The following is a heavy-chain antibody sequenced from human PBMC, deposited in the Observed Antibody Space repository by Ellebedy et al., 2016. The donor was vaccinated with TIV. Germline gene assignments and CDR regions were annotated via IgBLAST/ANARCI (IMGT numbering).Heavy chain of an antibody. D-gene: IGHD3-3*01. CDR1: EFAFSTYA. J-gene: IGHJ3*01. CDR3: SREGRFLSAFDV. V-gene: IGHV3-21*06. Sequence: ESLKISCAASEFAFSTYAMDWVRPAPGKGLEWVSSISSRSSYITYADSVKGRFTSSRDNGKNSVYLQMNSLRAEATAVYYCSREGRFLSAFDVWGQGTMVTVSS. CDR2: ISSRSSYI.